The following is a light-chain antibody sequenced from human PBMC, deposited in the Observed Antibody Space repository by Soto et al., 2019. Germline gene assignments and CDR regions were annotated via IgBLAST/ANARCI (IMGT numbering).Light chain of an antibody. CDR3: QQYGSSGT. CDR2: GAS. J-gene: IGKJ1*01. CDR1: QSVSNNY. Sequence: EIVLTQSPGTLSLSPGDRATTFCRASQSVSNNYLAWYQQKPGQAPRLLIYGASNRATGIPDRFSGGGSGTVFTLTISRLEPEDFAVYYCQQYGSSGTFGQGTKVDIK. V-gene: IGKV3-20*01.